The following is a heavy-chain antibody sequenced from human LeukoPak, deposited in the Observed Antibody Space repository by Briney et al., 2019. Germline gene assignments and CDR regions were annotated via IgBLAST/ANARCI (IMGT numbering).Heavy chain of an antibody. D-gene: IGHD3-22*01. J-gene: IGHJ6*03. CDR1: GFTVSSNY. Sequence: PGGSLRLSCAASGFTVSSNYMSWVRQAPGKGLEWVSVIYSGGSTYYADSVKGRFTISRDNSKNTLYLQMNSLRAEDTAVYYCAREMDYYDSSGYPLKVAYYYMDVWGKGTTVTVSS. V-gene: IGHV3-53*01. CDR3: AREMDYYDSSGYPLKVAYYYMDV. CDR2: IYSGGST.